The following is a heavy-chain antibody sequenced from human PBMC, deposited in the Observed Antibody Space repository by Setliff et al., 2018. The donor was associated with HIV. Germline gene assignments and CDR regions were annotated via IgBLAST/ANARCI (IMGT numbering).Heavy chain of an antibody. J-gene: IGHJ5*02. CDR3: ARDVGYYGSGSQP. V-gene: IGHV4-61*09. D-gene: IGHD3-10*01. CDR2: IYTSGST. CDR1: GGTISSGGYY. Sequence: PSETLSLTCTVSGGTISSGGYYWSWIRQHPGKGLEWIGHIYTSGSTNYNPSLKSRVTISVDTSKNQFSLKLSSVTAADTAVYYCARDVGYYGSGSQPWGQGTLVTVSS.